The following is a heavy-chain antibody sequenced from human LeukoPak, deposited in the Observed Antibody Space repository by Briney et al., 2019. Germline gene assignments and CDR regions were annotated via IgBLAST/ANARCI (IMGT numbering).Heavy chain of an antibody. Sequence: PGGSLRLSCAASGFTFSDYYMSWIRQAPGKGLECVSYISSSGNTTYHADSVKGRFTIFRDNAKNSPYLQMSSLRAEDTAVYYCARDGGSSWYFDYWGQGTLVTVSS. CDR1: GFTFSDYY. D-gene: IGHD6-13*01. J-gene: IGHJ4*02. CDR3: ARDGGSSWYFDY. V-gene: IGHV3-11*04. CDR2: ISSSGNTT.